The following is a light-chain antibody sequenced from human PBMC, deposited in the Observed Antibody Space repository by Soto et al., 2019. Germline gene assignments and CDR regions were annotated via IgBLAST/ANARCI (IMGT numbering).Light chain of an antibody. J-gene: IGKJ1*01. V-gene: IGKV1-5*01. CDR3: QQYNGYSWT. CDR2: DAS. CDR1: DNIGPW. Sequence: DTQMTQSPSTLSASVGDRVAITCRASDNIGPWLAWYQQKPGKAPKLLIYDASRLESGVPSRFSGSGSGTEFTLTICSLQPDDFATYYCQQYNGYSWTFGQGTKVDIK.